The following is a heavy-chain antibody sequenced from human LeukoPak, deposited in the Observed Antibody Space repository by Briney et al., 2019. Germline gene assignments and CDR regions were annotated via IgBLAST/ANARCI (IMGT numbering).Heavy chain of an antibody. CDR3: ARAFWVGAAYFDY. J-gene: IGHJ4*02. D-gene: IGHD2-15*01. V-gene: IGHV4-34*01. CDR2: INHSGST. Sequence: SETLSLTCTVSGGSISSYYWSWIRQPPGKGLEWIGEINHSGSTNYNPSLKSRVTISVDTSKNQFSLKLSSVTAADTAVYYCARAFWVGAAYFDYWGQGTLVTVSS. CDR1: GGSISSYY.